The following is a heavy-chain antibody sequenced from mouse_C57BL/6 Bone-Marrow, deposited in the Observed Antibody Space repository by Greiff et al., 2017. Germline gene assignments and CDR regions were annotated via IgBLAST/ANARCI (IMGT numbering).Heavy chain of an antibody. J-gene: IGHJ1*03. CDR3: ARTSYYGSRNWYFDV. Sequence: EVKLVESGGDLVKPGGSLKLSCAASGFTFSSYGMSWVRQTPDQRLEWVATISSGGSYTYYPDSVKGRFTITRDNANNTPYLQMSSLKSEDTAVYYCARTSYYGSRNWYFDVWGTGTTVTVSS. V-gene: IGHV5-6*01. CDR1: GFTFSSYG. CDR2: ISSGGSYT. D-gene: IGHD1-1*01.